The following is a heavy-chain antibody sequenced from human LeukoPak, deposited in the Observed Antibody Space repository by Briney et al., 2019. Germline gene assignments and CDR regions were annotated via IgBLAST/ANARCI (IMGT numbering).Heavy chain of an antibody. CDR1: WFTFKNYF. CDR2: IYPNGGST. CDR3: TKDVVPDSGWDLDY. Sequence: PGGAPRLYRAGSWFTFKNYFMDLVRPGPREGPEWVSSIYPNGGSTFYADSVKGRFTISRDNSKNTLYLQMSSLRTEDTAIYYCTKDVVPDSGWDLDYWGQGTLVTVSS. V-gene: IGHV3-23*01. D-gene: IGHD6-19*01. J-gene: IGHJ4*02.